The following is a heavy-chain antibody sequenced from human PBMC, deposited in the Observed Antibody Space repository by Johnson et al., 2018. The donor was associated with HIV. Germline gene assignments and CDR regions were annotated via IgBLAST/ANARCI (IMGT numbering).Heavy chain of an antibody. CDR2: INWDGSRT. Sequence: VQLVESGGGVIRPGGSLRLSCAASGFTFDYYDMNWVRQVPGKGLEWVSGINWDGSRTGYVDSVKGRFTVSRDNAKNSLYLQMNSLRGEDTALYFCARGDYCTAGVCDDGPFDIWGQGTMVTVSS. CDR3: ARGDYCTAGVCDDGPFDI. J-gene: IGHJ3*02. V-gene: IGHV3-20*04. CDR1: GFTFDYYD. D-gene: IGHD2-8*02.